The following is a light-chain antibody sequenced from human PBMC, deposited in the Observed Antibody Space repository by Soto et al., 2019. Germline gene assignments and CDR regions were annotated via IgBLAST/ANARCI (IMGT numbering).Light chain of an antibody. CDR2: DVS. CDR1: SSDVGGYNY. J-gene: IGLJ2*01. Sequence: QSALTQPASVSGSPGQSITISCTGTSSDVGGYNYVSWYQQHPGKAPKLMIYDVSNRPSGVSNRFSGSKSGNTASLTISGLQAEDEADYYCSSYTISSTLGVLGGGTKVTVL. V-gene: IGLV2-14*01. CDR3: SSYTISSTLGV.